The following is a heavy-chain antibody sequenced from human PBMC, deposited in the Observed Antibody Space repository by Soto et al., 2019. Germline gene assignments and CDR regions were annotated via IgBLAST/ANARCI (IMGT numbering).Heavy chain of an antibody. CDR3: ALLYDYYGRDV. V-gene: IGHV3-7*03. D-gene: IGHD3-10*01. CDR1: GITFSSYR. CDR2: IKQDGSEQ. Sequence: PEGALRLLPAAAGITFSSYRMSRVRQAPGKGLEWVANIKQDGSEQYDVDSVKGRFTISRDNAKNSLYLQMNSLRAEDTAVYYCALLYDYYGRDVWGQGTNVT. J-gene: IGHJ6*02.